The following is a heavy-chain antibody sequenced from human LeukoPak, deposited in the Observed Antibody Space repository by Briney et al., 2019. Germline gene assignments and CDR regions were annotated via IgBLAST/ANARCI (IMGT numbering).Heavy chain of an antibody. CDR1: GFTFSSYW. J-gene: IGHJ3*02. Sequence: GSLRLSCAASGFTFSSYWMSWVRQAPGKGLEWIGEINHSGSTNYNPSLKSRVTISVDTSKNQFSLKLSSVTAADTAVYYCARGPHFYDSSGYYYRGNTDAFDIWGQGTMVTVSS. CDR3: ARGPHFYDSSGYYYRGNTDAFDI. V-gene: IGHV4-34*01. D-gene: IGHD3-22*01. CDR2: INHSGST.